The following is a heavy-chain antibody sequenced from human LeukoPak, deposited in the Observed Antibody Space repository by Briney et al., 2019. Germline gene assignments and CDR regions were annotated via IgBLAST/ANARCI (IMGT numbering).Heavy chain of an antibody. CDR3: ARGPSGAFGFDP. J-gene: IGHJ5*02. CDR1: GGSISSYY. D-gene: IGHD2-15*01. CDR2: IYSNGHP. V-gene: IGHV4-4*07. Sequence: SETLSLTCTVSGGSISSYYWSWLRQPAGKGLEWIGRIYSNGHPNYNPSLQSRVTMSVDTSKNQVFLRLTSVTAADTAVYYCARGPSGAFGFDPWGQGTLVIVSS.